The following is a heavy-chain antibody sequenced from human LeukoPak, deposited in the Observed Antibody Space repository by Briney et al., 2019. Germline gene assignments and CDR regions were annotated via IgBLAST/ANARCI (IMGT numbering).Heavy chain of an antibody. CDR3: AKGRVRGLVGFY. J-gene: IGHJ4*02. V-gene: IGHV3-30*18. CDR1: GFTFSSYG. D-gene: IGHD2-8*02. CDR2: ISYDGSNK. Sequence: SGGSLRLSCAASGFTFSSYGMHWVRQAPGKGLEWVAVISYDGSNKYYADSVKGRFTISRDNSKNTLYLQMNSLRAEDTAVYYCAKGRVRGLVGFYWGQGTLVTVSS.